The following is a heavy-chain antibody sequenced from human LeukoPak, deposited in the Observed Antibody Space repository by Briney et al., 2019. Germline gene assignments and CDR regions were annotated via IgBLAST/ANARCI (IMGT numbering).Heavy chain of an antibody. J-gene: IGHJ5*02. Sequence: PSQTLSLTCTVSGGSICSGSYYWSWIRQPAGKGLEWIGRIYTSGSTNYNPSLKSRATISVDTSKNQFSLKLSSVTAADTAVYYCARDPRLCSGGSCYSGWFDPWGQGTLVTVSS. D-gene: IGHD2-15*01. CDR2: IYTSGST. CDR3: ARDPRLCSGGSCYSGWFDP. CDR1: GGSICSGSYY. V-gene: IGHV4-61*02.